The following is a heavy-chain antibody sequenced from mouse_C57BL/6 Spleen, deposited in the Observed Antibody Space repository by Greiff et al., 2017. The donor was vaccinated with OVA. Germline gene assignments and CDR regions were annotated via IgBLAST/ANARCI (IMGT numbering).Heavy chain of an antibody. CDR1: GFTFTDYY. J-gene: IGHJ3*01. D-gene: IGHD1-1*01. CDR2: VYPYNGGT. Sequence: EVKLMESGPVLVKPGPSVKISCKASGFTFTDYYMHWVKQSHGKSLEWVGLVYPYNGGTSYNQKFKGKATLTVDTSSSTAYIELNSLTSEDSAVYYSARNYGSSPWFAYWGQGTLVTVSA. CDR3: ARNYGSSPWFAY. V-gene: IGHV1-36*01.